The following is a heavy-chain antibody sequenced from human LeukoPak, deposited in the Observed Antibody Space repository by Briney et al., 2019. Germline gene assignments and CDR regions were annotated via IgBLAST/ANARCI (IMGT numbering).Heavy chain of an antibody. CDR3: AREEGYYYGSGSYSPTLGY. D-gene: IGHD3-10*01. CDR1: GYTFTGYY. V-gene: IGHV1-2*02. J-gene: IGHJ4*02. Sequence: ASVKVSCKASGYTFTGYYMHWVRQAPGQGLEWMGWINPNSGGTNYAQKFQGRVTMTRDTSISTAHMELSRLRSDDTAVYYCAREEGYYYGSGSYSPTLGYWGQGTLVTVSS. CDR2: INPNSGGT.